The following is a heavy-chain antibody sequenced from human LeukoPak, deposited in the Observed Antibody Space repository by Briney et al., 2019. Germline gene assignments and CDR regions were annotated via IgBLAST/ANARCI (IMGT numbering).Heavy chain of an antibody. J-gene: IGHJ6*03. V-gene: IGHV1-2*02. D-gene: IGHD4-11*01. CDR2: INPKSGGT. Sequence: ASVKVSCTASGYTFTGYYIHWVRQAPGQGLEWVGWINPKSGGTNYAQKFLDRVTMTTDMSSSTAYMELIRLRSRDTAVYFCARGSSKYVFGYYMDVWGKGTTISVSS. CDR3: ARGSSKYVFGYYMDV. CDR1: GYTFTGYY.